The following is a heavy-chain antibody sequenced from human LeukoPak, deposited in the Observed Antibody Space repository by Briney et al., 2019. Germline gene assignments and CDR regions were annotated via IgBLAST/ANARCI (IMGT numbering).Heavy chain of an antibody. CDR1: GGSISSSTYY. Sequence: PSETLSLTCTVSGGSISSSTYYWGWIRQPPGEGLEWIGSINYSGSTYYNPSLKSRVTMSVDTSKNQFSLRLSSVNAADTAVYYCARGDSYGFKVGAFDIWGQGTMVTVSS. J-gene: IGHJ3*02. D-gene: IGHD5-18*01. CDR2: INYSGST. CDR3: ARGDSYGFKVGAFDI. V-gene: IGHV4-39*07.